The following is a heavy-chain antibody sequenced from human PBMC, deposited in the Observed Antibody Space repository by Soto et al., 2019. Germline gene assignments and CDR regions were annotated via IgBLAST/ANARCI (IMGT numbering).Heavy chain of an antibody. Sequence: PGGSLRLSCEASGFVFKDSSIHWVRQASGKGLEWFGRIRDRAYNYATAYAASVKGRFTISRDDSNNKAYLQMDRLKTEDTAIYYCTRLISAAQDYWGQGTLVTVSS. CDR1: GFVFKDSS. V-gene: IGHV3-73*01. D-gene: IGHD3-10*01. J-gene: IGHJ4*02. CDR2: IRDRAYNYAT. CDR3: TRLISAAQDY.